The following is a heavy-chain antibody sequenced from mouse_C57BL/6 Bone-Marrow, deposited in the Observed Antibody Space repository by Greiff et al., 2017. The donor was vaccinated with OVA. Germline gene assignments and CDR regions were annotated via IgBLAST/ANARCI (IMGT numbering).Heavy chain of an antibody. CDR1: GFTFSDYG. Sequence: DVHLVESGGGLVKPGGSLKLSCAASGFTFSDYGMHWVRQAPEKGLEWVAYISSGSSTIYYADTVKGRFTISRDNAKNTLFLQMTSLRSEDTAMYYCARDDGYFWFAYWGQGPLVTVSA. J-gene: IGHJ3*01. CDR2: ISSGSSTI. CDR3: ARDDGYFWFAY. D-gene: IGHD2-3*01. V-gene: IGHV5-17*01.